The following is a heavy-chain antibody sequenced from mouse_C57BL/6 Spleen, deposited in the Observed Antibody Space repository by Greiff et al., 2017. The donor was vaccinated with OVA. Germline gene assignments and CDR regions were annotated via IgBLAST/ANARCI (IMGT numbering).Heavy chain of an antibody. J-gene: IGHJ1*03. CDR3: ARWGGTGTRDFDV. CDR1: GYTFTNYW. D-gene: IGHD4-1*01. CDR2: IYPGGGYT. V-gene: IGHV1-63*01. Sequence: QVQLQQSGAELVRPGTSVKMSCKASGYTFTNYWIGWAKQRPGHGLEWIGDIYPGGGYTNYNEKFKGKATLTADKSSSTAYMQFSSLTSEDSASYYGARWGGTGTRDFDVWGTGTTVTVSS.